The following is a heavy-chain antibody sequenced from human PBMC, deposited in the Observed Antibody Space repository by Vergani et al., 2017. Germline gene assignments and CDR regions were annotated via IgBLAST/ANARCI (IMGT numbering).Heavy chain of an antibody. CDR2: TWYDGNNK. V-gene: IGHV3-33*01. CDR3: ARALRLLYNRFDP. J-gene: IGHJ5*02. CDR1: GFTFNQYG. Sequence: QVQLVESGGGVVQPGRSLRLSCAASGFTFNQYGMHWVRQAPGKGLEWVAVTWYDGNNKQYADSVKGRFTISGDNSKSTMYLQMNSLRDEDTGVYYCARALRLLYNRFDPWGQGTLVTVSS. D-gene: IGHD1-14*01.